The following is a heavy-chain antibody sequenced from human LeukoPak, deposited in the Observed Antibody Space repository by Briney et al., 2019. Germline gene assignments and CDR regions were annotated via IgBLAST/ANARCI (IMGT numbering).Heavy chain of an antibody. CDR3: ARQTFGATNAFDI. CDR1: GYSFTSYW. Sequence: GESLKISCKGSGYSFTSYWIGWVRQMPGIGLEWMGIIYPGDSDTRYSPSFQGQVTISADKSISTAYLQWSSLKASDTAMYYCARQTFGATNAFDIWGQGTMVTVSS. V-gene: IGHV5-51*01. D-gene: IGHD1-26*01. J-gene: IGHJ3*02. CDR2: IYPGDSDT.